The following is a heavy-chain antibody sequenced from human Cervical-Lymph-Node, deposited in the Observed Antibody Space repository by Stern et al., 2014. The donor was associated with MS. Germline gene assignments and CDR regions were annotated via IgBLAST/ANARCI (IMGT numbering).Heavy chain of an antibody. J-gene: IGHJ4*02. CDR1: GFSLSTSGVG. V-gene: IGHV2-5*02. Sequence: QVTLKESGPTLVKPTQTLTLTCTFSGFSLSTSGVGVGWILQPPGKPLEWLALIYWDDDKRYSPSLKSRVTITKDTSKNQVVLTMTNMDPVDTATYYCAHRLGAVAAFDYWGQGTLVTVSS. CDR2: IYWDDDK. CDR3: AHRLGAVAAFDY. D-gene: IGHD6-19*01.